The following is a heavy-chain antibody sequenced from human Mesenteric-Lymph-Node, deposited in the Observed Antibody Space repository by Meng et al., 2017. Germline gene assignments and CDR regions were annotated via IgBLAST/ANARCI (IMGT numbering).Heavy chain of an antibody. CDR3: ARAKITMVRGVITAGFDY. CDR2: IYASGST. Sequence: SETLSLTCAVCGDTITNYYWTWIRQPAGKGLEWIGRIYASGSTNYNPSLKSRVTISVDTSKNQFSLKLSSVTAADTAVYYCARAKITMVRGVITAGFDYWGQGTLVTVSS. CDR1: GDTITNYY. V-gene: IGHV4-4*07. J-gene: IGHJ4*02. D-gene: IGHD3-10*01.